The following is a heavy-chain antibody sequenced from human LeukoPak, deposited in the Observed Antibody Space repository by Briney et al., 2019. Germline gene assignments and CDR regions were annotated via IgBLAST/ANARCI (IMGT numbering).Heavy chain of an antibody. J-gene: IGHJ4*02. Sequence: SETLSLTCTVAGGSISSYYWSWIRQPPGKGLEWIGYIYYSGSTNYNPSLKSRVTISVDTSKNQFSLKLSSVTAADTAVYYCARSLGVGTPLFDYWGQGTLVTVSS. CDR2: IYYSGST. D-gene: IGHD2-15*01. CDR1: GGSISSYY. V-gene: IGHV4-59*08. CDR3: ARSLGVGTPLFDY.